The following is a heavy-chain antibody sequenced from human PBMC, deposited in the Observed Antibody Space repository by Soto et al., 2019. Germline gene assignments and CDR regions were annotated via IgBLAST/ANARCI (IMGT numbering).Heavy chain of an antibody. J-gene: IGHJ4*02. D-gene: IGHD2-2*01. Sequence: EVQLLESGGGLVQPGGSLRLSCAASGFTFSNYPMRWVRQAPGKGLEWVSYISDSGGTTYYADSVKGRFTISRDNSKNTLYLQMNSLRAEDTAVYYCAKDPYCSSISCYAGNFYYWGQGALVTVSS. CDR3: AKDPYCSSISCYAGNFYY. V-gene: IGHV3-23*01. CDR1: GFTFSNYP. CDR2: ISDSGGTT.